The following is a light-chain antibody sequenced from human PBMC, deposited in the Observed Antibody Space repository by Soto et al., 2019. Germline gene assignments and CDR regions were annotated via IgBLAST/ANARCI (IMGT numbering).Light chain of an antibody. CDR1: SSDVGGYNF. CDR3: NSYTSSSRPNYV. Sequence: QSALTQPASVSGSPGQSITISCTGTSSDVGGYNFVSWYQQYPGKAPKLIIFDVSNRPSGVSDRFSGSKSGDTASLTTSGLHTEDEADYYCNSYTSSSRPNYVFGTGTKVTVL. CDR2: DVS. V-gene: IGLV2-14*01. J-gene: IGLJ1*01.